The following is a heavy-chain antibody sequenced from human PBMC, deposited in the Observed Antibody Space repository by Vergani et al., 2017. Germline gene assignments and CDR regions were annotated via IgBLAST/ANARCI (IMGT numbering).Heavy chain of an antibody. D-gene: IGHD4/OR15-4a*01. CDR2: IYYSGST. CDR1: GGSISSYY. V-gene: IGHV4-59*01. Sequence: QVQLQESGPGLVKPSETLSLTCTVPGGSISSYYWSWIRQPPGKGLEWIGYIYYSGSTNYNPSLKSRVTISVDTSKNQFSLKLSSVTAADTAVYYCARLGAAVDYWGQGTLVTVSS. CDR3: ARLGAAVDY. J-gene: IGHJ4*02.